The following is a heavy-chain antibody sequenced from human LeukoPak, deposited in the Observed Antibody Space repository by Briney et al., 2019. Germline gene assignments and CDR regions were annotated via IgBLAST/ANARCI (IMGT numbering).Heavy chain of an antibody. J-gene: IGHJ5*02. V-gene: IGHV1-69*06. CDR2: IIPIFGTA. D-gene: IGHD2-2*01. CDR3: ARDREGYCSSTSCYPSNWFDP. Sequence: SVKVSCKASGYTFTSYAISWVRQAPGQGLEWMGGIIPIFGTANYAQKFQGRVTITADKSTSTAYMELSSLRSEDTAVYYCARDREGYCSSTSCYPSNWFDPWGQGTLVTVSS. CDR1: GYTFTSYA.